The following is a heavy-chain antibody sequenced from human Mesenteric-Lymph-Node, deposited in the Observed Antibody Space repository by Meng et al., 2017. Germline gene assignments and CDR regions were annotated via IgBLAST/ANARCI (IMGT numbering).Heavy chain of an antibody. CDR3: ARAKIPSSSSSFDY. V-gene: IGHV1-2*06. D-gene: IGHD6-6*01. J-gene: IGHJ4*02. CDR1: GYTFTGYY. Sequence: QVQLVQFGAWVKKPGASVKVSCKASGYTFTGYYMHWVRQAPGQGLEWMGRINPNSGGTNYAQKFQGRVTMTRDTSISTAYMELSRLRSDDTAVYYCARAKIPSSSSSFDYWGQGTLVTVSS. CDR2: INPNSGGT.